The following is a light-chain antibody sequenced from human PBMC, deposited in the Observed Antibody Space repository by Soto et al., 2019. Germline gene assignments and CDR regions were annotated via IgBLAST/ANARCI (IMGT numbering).Light chain of an antibody. CDR3: HQYGISPRLP. CDR2: GAS. J-gene: IGKJ2*01. V-gene: IGKV3-20*01. Sequence: EIVLTQSPGTLSLSPGERAILSYRASQSVNSNYLAWYQQKPGQAPRLLIYGASSTATGVPNRFSGSGSGTDFTLTISSLEPEDFAVYYCHQYGISPRLPFGQGTKLEIK. CDR1: QSVNSNY.